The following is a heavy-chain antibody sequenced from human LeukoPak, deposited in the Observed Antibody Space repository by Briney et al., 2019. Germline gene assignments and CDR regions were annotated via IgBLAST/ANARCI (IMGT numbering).Heavy chain of an antibody. V-gene: IGHV1-24*01. J-gene: IGHJ6*03. D-gene: IGHD2-2*01. Sequence: ASVKVSCKVSGYILTELSMHWVRQAPGKGLEWMGGFDPEDGERIYAQKFQGRVTMTEDTSTDTAYMELSSLRSEDTAVYYCAREDYSCPSSTSCYRTYYYYYYMDVWGKGTTVTISS. CDR1: GYILTELS. CDR2: FDPEDGER. CDR3: AREDYSCPSSTSCYRTYYYYYYMDV.